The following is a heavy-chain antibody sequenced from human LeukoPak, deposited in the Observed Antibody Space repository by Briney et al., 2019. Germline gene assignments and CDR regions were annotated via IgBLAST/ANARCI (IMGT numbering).Heavy chain of an antibody. J-gene: IGHJ4*02. Sequence: GGSLRLSCAASGFTFSSYGMNWVRQAPGKGLEWVAVISYDGSNKYYADSVKGRFTISRDNSKNTLYLQMNRLRAEDTAVYYCATKRGGYYYDSSGYSRFDYWGQGTLVTVSS. CDR3: ATKRGGYYYDSSGYSRFDY. D-gene: IGHD3-22*01. V-gene: IGHV3-30*03. CDR1: GFTFSSYG. CDR2: ISYDGSNK.